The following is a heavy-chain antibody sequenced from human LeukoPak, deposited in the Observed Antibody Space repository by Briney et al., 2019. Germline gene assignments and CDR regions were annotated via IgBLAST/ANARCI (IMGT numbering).Heavy chain of an antibody. V-gene: IGHV3-30*18. CDR1: GFTFSSYS. Sequence: GRSLRLSCAASGFTFSSYSMHWVRQAPGKGLEWVAVISYDGSNKYYADSVKGRFTISRDNSKNTLYLQMNSLRAEDTAVYYCAKDLGHDSSGYYQVYYYGMDVWGQGTTVTVSS. CDR2: ISYDGSNK. D-gene: IGHD3-22*01. J-gene: IGHJ6*02. CDR3: AKDLGHDSSGYYQVYYYGMDV.